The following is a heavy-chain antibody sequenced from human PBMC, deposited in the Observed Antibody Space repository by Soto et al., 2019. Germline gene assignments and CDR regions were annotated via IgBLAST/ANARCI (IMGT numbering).Heavy chain of an antibody. Sequence: QVQLQESGTGLVKPSQTLSLTCTVYGGSISSGGYCWSWIRQHQGKGLAWIGYTKYSGSTSYNPSRKRRVTRTVDTYKNHFSLKLSSVYSADTAVYYCARDYGGSWYFDLWGRGTLVTVSS. D-gene: IGHD3-16*01. CDR1: GGSISSGGYC. CDR3: ARDYGGSWYFDL. V-gene: IGHV4-31*03. CDR2: TKYSGST. J-gene: IGHJ2*01.